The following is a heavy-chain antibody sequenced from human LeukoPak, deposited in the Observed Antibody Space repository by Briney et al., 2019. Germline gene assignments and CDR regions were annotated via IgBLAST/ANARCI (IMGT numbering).Heavy chain of an antibody. D-gene: IGHD3-3*01. J-gene: IGHJ5*02. Sequence: SETLSLTCTVSGYSISSGYYWGWIRQPPGKGLEWIGSIYHSGSTYYNPSLKSRVTISVDTSKNQFSLKLSSVTAADTAVYYFAREGVLRFLRAGLDPWGQGTLVTVSS. CDR2: IYHSGST. CDR1: GYSISSGYY. CDR3: AREGVLRFLRAGLDP. V-gene: IGHV4-38-2*02.